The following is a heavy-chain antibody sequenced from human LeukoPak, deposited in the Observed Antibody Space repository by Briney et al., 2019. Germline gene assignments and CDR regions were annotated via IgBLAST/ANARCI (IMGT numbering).Heavy chain of an antibody. CDR3: ARDWSPPTDYDAFDI. CDR1: GFSVNTYC. V-gene: IGHV3-53*01. J-gene: IGHJ3*02. D-gene: IGHD3-16*01. Sequence: GESLTLSCAASGFSVNTYCMTWIRQAPGKGLEWVSNIYSGGSTYYEDSVMSRFTISRHNSRNTLYLQMNSLRAEDTAVYYCARDWSPPTDYDAFDIWGQGTMVTVSS. CDR2: IYSGGST.